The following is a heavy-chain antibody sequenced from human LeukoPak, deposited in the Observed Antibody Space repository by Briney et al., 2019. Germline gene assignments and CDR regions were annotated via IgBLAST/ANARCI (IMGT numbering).Heavy chain of an antibody. CDR2: INTDGSRT. J-gene: IGHJ4*02. V-gene: IGHV3-74*01. CDR3: ATHILFWSGLFDS. D-gene: IGHD3-3*01. CDR1: EFTFSSYW. Sequence: PGGSLRLSCEASEFTFSSYWMHWVRQAPGKGLVWVSRINTDGSRTSYADSVKGRFTISRDNSKNTLYLQMDDLRAEDSAVYYCATHILFWSGLFDSWGQGALVSVSS.